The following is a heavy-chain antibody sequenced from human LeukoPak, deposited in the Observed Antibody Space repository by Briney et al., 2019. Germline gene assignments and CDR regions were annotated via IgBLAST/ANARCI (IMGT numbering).Heavy chain of an antibody. CDR2: ISDDGSNR. D-gene: IGHD3-10*01. V-gene: IGHV3-30-3*01. CDR3: ARKVFGAFDI. J-gene: IGHJ3*02. Sequence: PGGSLRLSCAASGFSFSSYTMHWVRQAPGKGLEWVAVISDDGSNRYYADSVKGRFTISRDNSKNTLHLQMNSLRTEDTAVYYCARKVFGAFDIWGQGTMVTVSS. CDR1: GFSFSSYT.